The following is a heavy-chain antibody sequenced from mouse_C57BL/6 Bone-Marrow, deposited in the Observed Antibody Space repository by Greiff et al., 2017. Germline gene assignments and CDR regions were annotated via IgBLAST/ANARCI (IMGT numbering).Heavy chain of an antibody. J-gene: IGHJ2*01. V-gene: IGHV5-6*01. CDR2: ISSGGSYT. D-gene: IGHD1-1*01. Sequence: EVKLVESGGDLVKPGGSLKLSCAASGFTFSSYGMSWVRQTPDKRLAWVATISSGGSYTYYPDSVKGRFTISRDNAKNTLYLQMSSLKSEDTAMYYCARSPLYYYGSSPYFDYWGQGTTLTVSS. CDR3: ARSPLYYYGSSPYFDY. CDR1: GFTFSSYG.